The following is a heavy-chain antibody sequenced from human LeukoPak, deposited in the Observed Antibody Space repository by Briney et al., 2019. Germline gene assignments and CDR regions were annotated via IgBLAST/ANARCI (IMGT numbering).Heavy chain of an antibody. V-gene: IGHV3-7*01. D-gene: IGHD5-24*01. CDR1: GFTFSSYW. CDR3: ARSAEAGYNYYFDY. Sequence: TGGSLRLSCAASGFTFSSYWMSWVRQAPGKGLEWVANIKQDGSEKYYVDSVKGRFTISRDNAKNSLYLQMNSLRAEDTAVYYCARSAEAGYNYYFDYWGQGTLATVSS. J-gene: IGHJ4*02. CDR2: IKQDGSEK.